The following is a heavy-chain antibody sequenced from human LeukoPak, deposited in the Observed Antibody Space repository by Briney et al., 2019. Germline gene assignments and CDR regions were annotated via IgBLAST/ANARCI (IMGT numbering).Heavy chain of an antibody. CDR3: AKDVYNWNFYFDY. CDR2: ISASGYAT. J-gene: IGHJ4*02. V-gene: IGHV3-23*01. CDR1: GFTFSSYA. Sequence: QPGGSLRLSCAASGFTFSSYAMSWVRQAPGKGLEWVSAISASGYATSYADSVKGRFTISRDNSKKTLYLQMNSLRAEDTAIFYCAKDVYNWNFYFDYWGQGTLVTVSS. D-gene: IGHD1-7*01.